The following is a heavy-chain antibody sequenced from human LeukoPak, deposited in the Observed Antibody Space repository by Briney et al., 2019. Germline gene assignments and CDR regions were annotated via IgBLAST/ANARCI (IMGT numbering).Heavy chain of an antibody. V-gene: IGHV4-4*02. CDR3: AKNGQSGFSFDP. D-gene: IGHD3-3*01. CDR1: GGSFSSSNW. CDR2: GSESGGT. J-gene: IGHJ5*02. Sequence: SGTLSLTCTVSGGSFSSSNWWSWIRQPPGKGLEWIGEGSESGGTKFNPSLKSRVTISADTSKNQFSLKLNSVTAADTAVYYCAKNGQSGFSFDPWGQGTLVTVSS.